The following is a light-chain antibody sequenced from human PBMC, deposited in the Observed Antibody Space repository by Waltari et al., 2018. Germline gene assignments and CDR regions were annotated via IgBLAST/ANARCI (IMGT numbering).Light chain of an antibody. CDR2: DVS. J-gene: IGLJ2*01. Sequence: QSALTQPASVSGSPGQSITISCTGTSRTVGSYNYVSWHQQHPGKAPTLMIYDVSQRPSGVSNRFSGSKSGNTASLTISGLQAEDEADYYCSSYSSSSLLVFGGGTKVTVL. CDR3: SSYSSSSLLV. V-gene: IGLV2-14*03. CDR1: SRTVGSYNY.